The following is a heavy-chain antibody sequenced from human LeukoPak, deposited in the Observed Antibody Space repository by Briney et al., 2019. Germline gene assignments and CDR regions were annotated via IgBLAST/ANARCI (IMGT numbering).Heavy chain of an antibody. J-gene: IGHJ5*01. CDR3: ARLLVGATERNWFDS. V-gene: IGHV1-2*02. CDR2: INPNSGGT. Sequence: ASVKVSCKASGYTFTDYYIHWVRQAPGQGLEWMGWINPNSGGTNSAQKFQGRVIMTRDTSISTAYMELSRLRSDDTAVYYCARLLVGATERNWFDSWGQGTLVTVSS. CDR1: GYTFTDYY. D-gene: IGHD1-26*01.